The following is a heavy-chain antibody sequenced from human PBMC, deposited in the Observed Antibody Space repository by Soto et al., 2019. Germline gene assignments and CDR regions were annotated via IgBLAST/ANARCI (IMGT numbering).Heavy chain of an antibody. CDR3: ARRARPDFYYMDV. D-gene: IGHD6-6*01. CDR2: ISSTGVGT. Sequence: EVQLAESGGGLAQPGGSLRLSCAASGFTLSGYAMDWVRQAPGKGLEYVSGISSTGVGTYYASSVQGRFTISRDNSKNTVYLQMGSLRPEDMAVYYCARRARPDFYYMDVWGKGTTVTVS. CDR1: GFTLSGYA. J-gene: IGHJ6*03. V-gene: IGHV3-64*01.